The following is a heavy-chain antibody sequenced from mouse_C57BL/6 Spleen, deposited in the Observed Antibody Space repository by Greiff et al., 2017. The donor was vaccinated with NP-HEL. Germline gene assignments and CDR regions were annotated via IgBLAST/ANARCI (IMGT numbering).Heavy chain of an antibody. V-gene: IGHV2-5*01. Sequence: QVQLKESGPGLVQPSQSLSITCTVSGFSLTSYGVHWVRQSPGKGLEWLGVIWRGGSTDYNAAFMSRLSITKDNSKSQVFFKMNSLQADDTAIYYCAKNIYDGYYAMDYWGQGTSVTVSS. D-gene: IGHD2-3*01. CDR3: AKNIYDGYYAMDY. J-gene: IGHJ4*01. CDR1: GFSLTSYG. CDR2: IWRGGST.